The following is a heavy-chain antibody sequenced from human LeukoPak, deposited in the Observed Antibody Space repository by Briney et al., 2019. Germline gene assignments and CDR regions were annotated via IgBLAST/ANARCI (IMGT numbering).Heavy chain of an antibody. CDR1: GDPISSYY. Sequence: SETLSLTCTVSGDPISSYYWSXXRQPPGKGXEWIGYIYYSGSTYYNPSLKSRVTISVDTSKNRFSLKLSSVTAADTAVFYCARGRPLTAVDYWGQGTLVTVSS. CDR3: ARGRPLTAVDY. CDR2: IYYSGST. D-gene: IGHD3-9*01. V-gene: IGHV4-59*01. J-gene: IGHJ4*02.